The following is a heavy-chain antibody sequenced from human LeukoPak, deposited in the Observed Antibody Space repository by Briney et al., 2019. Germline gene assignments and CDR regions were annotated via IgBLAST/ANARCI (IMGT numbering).Heavy chain of an antibody. V-gene: IGHV3-21*01. CDR1: GFTFSSYS. J-gene: IGHJ6*03. CDR3: ARVPVWSGYYMDV. Sequence: GGSLRLSCAASGFTFSSYSMNWVRQAPGKGLEWVSSISSSSSYIYYADSVKGRFTISRDNAKNSLYLQMNSLRAEDTAVYYCARVPVWSGYYMDVWGKGTTVTVSS. D-gene: IGHD3-3*01. CDR2: ISSSSSYI.